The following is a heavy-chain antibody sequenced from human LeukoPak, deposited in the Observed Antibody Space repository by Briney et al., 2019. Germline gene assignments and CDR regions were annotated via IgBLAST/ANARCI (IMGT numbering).Heavy chain of an antibody. CDR3: AKPLADITMVRGVIVPIDY. D-gene: IGHD3-10*01. J-gene: IGHJ4*02. V-gene: IGHV3-23*01. Sequence: GGSLRLSCAASGFTFSSYAMSWVRQAPGKGLEWVSAISGSGGSTYYADSVKGRFTISRDNSKNTLYLRMNSLRAEDTAGYYCAKPLADITMVRGVIVPIDYWGQGTLVTVSS. CDR2: ISGSGGST. CDR1: GFTFSSYA.